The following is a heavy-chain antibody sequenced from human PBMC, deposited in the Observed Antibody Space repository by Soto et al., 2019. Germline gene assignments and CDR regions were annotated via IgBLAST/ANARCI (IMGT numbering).Heavy chain of an antibody. Sequence: PSETLSLTGTVSGGSINSYDWSWIRHRPGTRLESIGYIYYSGSTNYNTSMKSRVTISLDTSKNQFFLKLSSVSAADTAVYYRAREPNCGGGLWDYYYDMDVWGQGTTVTVSS. CDR1: GGSINSYD. D-gene: IGHD2-21*01. J-gene: IGHJ6*02. V-gene: IGHV4-59*13. CDR2: IYYSGST. CDR3: AREPNCGGGLWDYYYDMDV.